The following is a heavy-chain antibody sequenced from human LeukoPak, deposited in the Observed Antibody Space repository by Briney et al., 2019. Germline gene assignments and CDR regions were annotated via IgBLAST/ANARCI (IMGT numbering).Heavy chain of an antibody. D-gene: IGHD3-22*01. CDR1: GFTFSSYA. J-gene: IGHJ4*02. CDR2: ISSNGGST. Sequence: PGGSLRLSCAASGFTFSSYAMPWVRQAPGKGLEYVSAISSNGGSTYCANSVKGRFTISRDNSKNTLYLQMGSLRAEDMAVYYCARVYYDSSGYPDYWGQGTLVTVSS. V-gene: IGHV3-64*01. CDR3: ARVYYDSSGYPDY.